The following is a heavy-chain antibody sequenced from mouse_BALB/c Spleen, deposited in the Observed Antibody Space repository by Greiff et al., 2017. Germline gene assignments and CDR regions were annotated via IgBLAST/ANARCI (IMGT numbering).Heavy chain of an antibody. V-gene: IGHV1-87*01. CDR1: GYTFTSYW. Sequence: VQVVESGAELARPGASVKLSCKASGYTFTSYWMQWVKQRPGQGLEWIGAIYPGDGDTRYTQKFKGKATLTADKSSSTAYMQLSSLASEDSAVYYCARNYYRYSFAYWGQGTLVTVSA. D-gene: IGHD2-14*01. CDR2: IYPGDGDT. CDR3: ARNYYRYSFAY. J-gene: IGHJ3*01.